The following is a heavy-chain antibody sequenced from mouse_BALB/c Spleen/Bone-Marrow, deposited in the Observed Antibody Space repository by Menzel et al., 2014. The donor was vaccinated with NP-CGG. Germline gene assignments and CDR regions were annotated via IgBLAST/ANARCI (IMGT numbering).Heavy chain of an antibody. CDR1: DYSFTDYY. CDR2: ISCYNGAT. J-gene: IGHJ4*01. D-gene: IGHD1-1*01. CDR3: ARSEGIYYYGSSYALDY. Sequence: LVKTGASVKISCKASDYSFTDYYMHWVKQTHGKSLEWIGYISCYNGATSYNQKFKGKATFTVDTSSSTAYMQFSSLTSEDCAVYYCARSEGIYYYGSSYALDYWGQGTSVTVSS. V-gene: IGHV1S34*01.